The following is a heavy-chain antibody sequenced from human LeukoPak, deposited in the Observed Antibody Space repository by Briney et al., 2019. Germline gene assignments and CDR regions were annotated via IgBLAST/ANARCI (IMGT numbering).Heavy chain of an antibody. D-gene: IGHD3-10*01. Sequence: GGSLRLSCAASGFTFSTYGMSWVRQAPGKGLEWVSAITGSGGRTYYTDSVKGRFTISRDNSRDRLYLETNSLRAEDTAVYYCARDRMGAIMYFDVWGRGTLVTVSS. V-gene: IGHV3-23*01. CDR3: ARDRMGAIMYFDV. CDR2: ITGSGGRT. CDR1: GFTFSTYG. J-gene: IGHJ2*01.